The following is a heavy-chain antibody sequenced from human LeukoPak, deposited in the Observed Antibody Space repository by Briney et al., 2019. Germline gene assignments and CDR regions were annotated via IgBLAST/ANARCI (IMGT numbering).Heavy chain of an antibody. Sequence: PSETLSLTCTVSGGSISSSSYYWGWIRQPPGKGLEWIGSIYYSGSTYYSPSLKSRVTISVDTSKNQFSLKLSSVTAADTAVYYCARAPEYSNLYYFDYWGQGTLVTVSS. CDR1: GGSISSSSYY. CDR3: ARAPEYSNLYYFDY. J-gene: IGHJ4*02. V-gene: IGHV4-39*07. CDR2: IYYSGST. D-gene: IGHD4-11*01.